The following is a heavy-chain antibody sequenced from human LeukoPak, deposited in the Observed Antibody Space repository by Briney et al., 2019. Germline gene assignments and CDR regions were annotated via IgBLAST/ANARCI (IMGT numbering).Heavy chain of an antibody. CDR2: ISGSGGST. J-gene: IGHJ4*02. D-gene: IGHD3-22*01. Sequence: GGSLRLSCAASGFTFSSYAMHWVRQAPGKGLEWVSAISGSGGSTYYADSVKGRFTISRDNSKNTLYLQMNSLRAEDTAVYYCAKMNSITMTSDYWGQGTLVTVSS. V-gene: IGHV3-23*01. CDR3: AKMNSITMTSDY. CDR1: GFTFSSYA.